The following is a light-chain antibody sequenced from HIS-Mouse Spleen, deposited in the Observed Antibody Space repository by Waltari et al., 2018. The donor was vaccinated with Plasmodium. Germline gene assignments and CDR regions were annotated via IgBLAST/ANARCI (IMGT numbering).Light chain of an antibody. CDR2: DVS. CDR1: SSDVGGYNY. J-gene: IGLJ3*02. V-gene: IGLV2-14*03. CDR3: SSYTSSSTRV. Sequence: QSALTQPASVSGSPGQSITISCTGTSSDVGGYNYVSWYQQHPGKAPKLRIYDVSNRPSWVSNRCSGSKSGNTASLTISGLQAEDEADYYCSSYTSSSTRVFGGGTKLTVL.